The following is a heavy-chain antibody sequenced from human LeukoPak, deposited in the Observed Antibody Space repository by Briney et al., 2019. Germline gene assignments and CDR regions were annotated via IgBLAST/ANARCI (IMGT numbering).Heavy chain of an antibody. D-gene: IGHD5-24*01. CDR1: GYIFTSDD. J-gene: IGHJ5*02. CDR2: MNPNSGNT. Sequence: ASVKVSCKGSGYIFTSDDINWVRQATGQGLEWMGWMNPNSGNTGYAQKFQGRVTITRDTSITTAYMELSSLRSEGTAVYYCARRRDGYNSDWFGPWGQGTLVTVSS. V-gene: IGHV1-8*01. CDR3: ARRRDGYNSDWFGP.